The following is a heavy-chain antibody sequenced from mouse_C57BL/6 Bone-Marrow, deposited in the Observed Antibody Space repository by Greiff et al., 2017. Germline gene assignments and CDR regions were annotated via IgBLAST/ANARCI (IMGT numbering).Heavy chain of an antibody. J-gene: IGHJ3*01. CDR2: IDPETGGT. D-gene: IGHD1-1*01. CDR1: GYTFTDYE. Sequence: LVESGAELVRPGASVTLSCKASGYTFTDYEMHWVKQTPVHGLEWIGAIDPETGGTAYNQKFKGKAILTADKSSSTAYMELRSLTSDDSAVYYCTRKCYYYGSSFAYWGQGTLATVSA. V-gene: IGHV1-15*01. CDR3: TRKCYYYGSSFAY.